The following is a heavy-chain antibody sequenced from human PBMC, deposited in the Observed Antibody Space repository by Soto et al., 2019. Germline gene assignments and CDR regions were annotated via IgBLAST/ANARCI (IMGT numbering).Heavy chain of an antibody. D-gene: IGHD6-19*01. CDR3: ARGGSSGWYGDY. J-gene: IGHJ4*02. V-gene: IGHV1-2*02. CDR1: GYTFIGYY. Sequence: VQLVQSGAEVKKPGASVKVSCKASGYTFIGYYMHWVRQAPGQGLEWMGWINPNSGDTNYAQKFQGRVTMTRDTSISTGYMELSRLRSDDTAVYYCARGGSSGWYGDYWGQGILVTVSS. CDR2: INPNSGDT.